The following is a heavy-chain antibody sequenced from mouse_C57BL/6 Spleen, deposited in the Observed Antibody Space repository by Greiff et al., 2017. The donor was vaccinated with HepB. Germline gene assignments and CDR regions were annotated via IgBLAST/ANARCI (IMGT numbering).Heavy chain of an antibody. CDR3: ARDGGYSNYWYFDV. J-gene: IGHJ1*03. V-gene: IGHV5-16*01. D-gene: IGHD2-5*01. CDR2: INYDGSST. CDR1: GFTFSDYY. Sequence: LKESEGGLVQPGSSMKLSCTASGFTFSDYYMAWVRQVPEKGLEWVANINYDGSSTYYLDSLKSRFIISRDNAKNILYLQMSSLKSEDTATYYCARDGGYSNYWYFDVWGTGTTVTVSS.